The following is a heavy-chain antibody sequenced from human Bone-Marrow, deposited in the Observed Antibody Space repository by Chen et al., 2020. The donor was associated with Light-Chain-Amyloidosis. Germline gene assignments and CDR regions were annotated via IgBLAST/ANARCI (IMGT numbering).Heavy chain of an antibody. Sequence: EVQLVESGGGLLQRGGSLRLSRAASGFAFSSYAMSWVRQAPGKGLEWVATIRGSGCRRYYGDSLKGRFTSSRDNSKNALSLQMNSLIAEDTAVYYCAKDISYDDILPGYPADAFDIWGQGTMVTVSS. D-gene: IGHD3-9*01. V-gene: IGHV3-23*04. CDR2: IRGSGCRR. CDR1: GFAFSSYA. CDR3: AKDISYDDILPGYPADAFDI. J-gene: IGHJ3*02.